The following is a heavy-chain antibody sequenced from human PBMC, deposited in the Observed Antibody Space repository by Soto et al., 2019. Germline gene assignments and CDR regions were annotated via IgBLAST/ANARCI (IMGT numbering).Heavy chain of an antibody. D-gene: IGHD6-19*01. J-gene: IGHJ4*02. CDR3: ARDGGSAVAGPLDH. CDR1: GFNFSRNA. V-gene: IGHV3-33*01. Sequence: GSLRLSCATSGFNFSRNAMHWVRQAPGKGLEWVALIWHDGSNAYYKDSVKGRFTISRDNSKETVYLQINSLRADDTAVYYCARDGGSAVAGPLDHWGQGILVTVSS. CDR2: IWHDGSNA.